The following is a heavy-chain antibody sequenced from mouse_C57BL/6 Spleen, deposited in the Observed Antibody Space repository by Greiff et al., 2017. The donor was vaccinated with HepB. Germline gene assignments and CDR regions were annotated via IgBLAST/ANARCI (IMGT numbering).Heavy chain of an antibody. J-gene: IGHJ3*01. CDR1: GYSITSGYY. CDR3: ARGVVTTVPLFAY. Sequence: ESGPGLVKPSQSLSLTCSVTGYSITSGYYWNWIRQFPGNKLEWMGYISYDGSNNYNPSLKNRISITRDTSKNQFFLKLNSVTTEDTATYYCARGVVTTVPLFAYWGQGTLVTVSA. CDR2: ISYDGSN. V-gene: IGHV3-6*01. D-gene: IGHD1-1*01.